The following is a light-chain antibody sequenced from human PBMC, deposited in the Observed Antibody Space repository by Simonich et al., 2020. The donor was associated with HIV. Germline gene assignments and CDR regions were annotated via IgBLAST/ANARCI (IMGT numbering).Light chain of an antibody. V-gene: IGKV3-11*01. CDR1: QSVSSY. CDR2: DAS. Sequence: EIVLTQSPATLSLSPGERATLSCRASQSVSSYLAWYQQKLGQAPRLLIYDASNMATGIPARFSGSGSGTDFTLTISSLEPEDFAVYYCQQRSNWPLTFGGGTKVEIK. J-gene: IGKJ4*01. CDR3: QQRSNWPLT.